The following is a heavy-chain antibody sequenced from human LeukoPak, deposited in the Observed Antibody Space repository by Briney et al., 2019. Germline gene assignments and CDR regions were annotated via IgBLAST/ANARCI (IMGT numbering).Heavy chain of an antibody. CDR2: IYYTRST. CDR1: GGSISSSSYY. V-gene: IGHV4-39*07. Sequence: SETLSLTCTVSGGSISSSSYYWGWIRQPPGKGLEWIGSIYYTRSTYYNPSLKSRVTISVDTSKNQFSLKLSSVTAADTAVYYCARAYSYGYVGGWGQGTLVTVSS. CDR3: ARAYSYGYVGG. D-gene: IGHD5-18*01. J-gene: IGHJ4*02.